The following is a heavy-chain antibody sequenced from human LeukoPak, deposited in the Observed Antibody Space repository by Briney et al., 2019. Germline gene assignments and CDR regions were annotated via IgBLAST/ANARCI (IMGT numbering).Heavy chain of an antibody. CDR3: ARKEQSYGDFDY. V-gene: IGHV4-34*01. CDR1: GGSLSGYY. D-gene: IGHD4-17*01. Sequence: PSETLSLTCAVYGGSLSGYYWSWIRQPPGKGLEWIGEINHSGSTNYNPSLKSRVTISVDTSKNQFSLKLSSVTAADTAVYYCARKEQSYGDFDYWGQGTLVTVSS. J-gene: IGHJ4*02. CDR2: INHSGST.